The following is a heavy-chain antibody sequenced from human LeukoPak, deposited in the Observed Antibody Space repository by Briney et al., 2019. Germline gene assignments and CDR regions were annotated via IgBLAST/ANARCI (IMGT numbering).Heavy chain of an antibody. CDR3: ARGVTSYYYYGMDV. D-gene: IGHD3-10*01. V-gene: IGHV3-53*03. CDR2: IYSGGST. J-gene: IGHJ6*02. Sequence: GGSLRLSCAASGFTFSSNYMSWVRQAPGKGLEWVSVIYSGGSTYYADSVQGRFTISRDNSKNTLYLQMNSLRAEDTAVYYCARGVTSYYYYGMDVWGQGTTVTVSS. CDR1: GFTFSSNY.